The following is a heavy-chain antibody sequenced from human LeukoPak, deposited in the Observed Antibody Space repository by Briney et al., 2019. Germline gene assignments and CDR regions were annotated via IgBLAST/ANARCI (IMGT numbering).Heavy chain of an antibody. V-gene: IGHV1-8*01. CDR2: MNPNSGNT. D-gene: IGHD6-13*01. CDR1: GYTFTSYD. J-gene: IGHJ6*03. CDR3: ARGSDRSSWYSPGIFGDYYMDV. Sequence: SVTVSCKASGYTFTSYDINWVRQATGQGLEWMGWMNPNSGNTGYAQKFQGRVTMTRNTSISTAYMELSSLSSEDTAVYYCARGSDRSSWYSPGIFGDYYMDVWGKGTTVTVSS.